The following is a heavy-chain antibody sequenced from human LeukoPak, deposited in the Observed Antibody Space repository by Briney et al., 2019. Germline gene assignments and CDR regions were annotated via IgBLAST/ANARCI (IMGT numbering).Heavy chain of an antibody. J-gene: IGHJ6*03. D-gene: IGHD2-2*01. CDR1: GLGLSYYC. CDR3: ARAPLGYCSSTSCYDHYSYHYMDV. CDR2: IKQDGSEK. V-gene: IGHV3-7*01. Sequence: GGSLRLSCAPSGLGLSYYCMNCVCQAPGKGLEWVANIKQDGSEKTYVDSVKGRFTISRDNAKKSLFLQMNSLRSEDTAVYYCARAPLGYCSSTSCYDHYSYHYMDVWGKGTTVTVSS.